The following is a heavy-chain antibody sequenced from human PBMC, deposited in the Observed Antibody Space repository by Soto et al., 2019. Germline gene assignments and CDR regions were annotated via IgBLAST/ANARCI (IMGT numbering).Heavy chain of an antibody. CDR2: IYSSGST. CDR1: GDSITNNY. D-gene: IGHD1-26*01. CDR3: ARESGSYYLGPY. V-gene: IGHV4-4*07. J-gene: IGHJ4*01. Sequence: SETLSLTCTVSGDSITNNYWSWIRQPAGKGLEWIGRIYSSGSTNYNPSLKSRVTMSVDKSKNKFSLKLSSVTAADTAVYYCARESGSYYLGPYWGRGTLVTVSS.